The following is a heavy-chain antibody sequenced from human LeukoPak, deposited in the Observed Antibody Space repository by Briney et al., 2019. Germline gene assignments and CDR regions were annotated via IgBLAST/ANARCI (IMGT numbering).Heavy chain of an antibody. D-gene: IGHD6-13*01. CDR3: ARGYRSSWVTSLYYYYYMDV. CDR2: MNPNSGNT. J-gene: IGHJ6*03. Sequence: GASVKVSCKASGYTFTSYDINWVRQATGHGLEWMGWMNPNSGNTGYAQKFQGRVTITRNTSISTAYMELSSLRSEDTAVYYCARGYRSSWVTSLYYYYYMDVWGKGTTVTVSS. V-gene: IGHV1-8*03. CDR1: GYTFTSYD.